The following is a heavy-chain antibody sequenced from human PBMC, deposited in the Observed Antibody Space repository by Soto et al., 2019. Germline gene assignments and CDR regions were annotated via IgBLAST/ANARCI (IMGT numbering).Heavy chain of an antibody. CDR2: ISGSGYST. CDR3: AKGRGYCTSTSCYVGSDY. CDR1: GFTFSSYA. Sequence: EVQLLESGGGLVQPGGSLRLSCAASGFTFSSYAMSWVRQAPGKGLEWVSAISGSGYSTYYADSVKGRFTISRDNSKNTLYLQMNSLRAEDTAVYYWAKGRGYCTSTSCYVGSDYWGQGTLVTVSS. V-gene: IGHV3-23*01. J-gene: IGHJ4*02. D-gene: IGHD2-2*01.